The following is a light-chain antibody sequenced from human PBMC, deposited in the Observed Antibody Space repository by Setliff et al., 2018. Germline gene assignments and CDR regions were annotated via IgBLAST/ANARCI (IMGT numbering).Light chain of an antibody. V-gene: IGLV2-14*03. J-gene: IGLJ3*02. CDR2: DVT. Sequence: QSALTQPASVSGSPGQSITISCTGTNTDVGGYNYVSWYQQHPGKAPKLIIYDVTHRPSGVSNRFSGSKSGNTASLTISGLQAEDEADYYCSSYTSGNTLVFGGGTQLTVL. CDR1: NTDVGGYNY. CDR3: SSYTSGNTLV.